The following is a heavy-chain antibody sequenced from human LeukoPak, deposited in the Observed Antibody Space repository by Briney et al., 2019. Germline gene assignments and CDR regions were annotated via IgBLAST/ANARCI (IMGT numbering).Heavy chain of an antibody. J-gene: IGHJ5*02. Sequence: GASVTVSCTASGYTLTYNNIRWVRQAPGQGLEWMGWINPRNGGTNYAQKFQGRVTMTRDTSISTAYLELSRLRSDDTAAYYCARVSSTTYRYWFDPWGRRTDATVCS. CDR3: ARVSSTTYRYWFDP. D-gene: IGHD2/OR15-2a*01. CDR1: GYTLTYNN. CDR2: INPRNGGT. V-gene: IGHV1-2*02.